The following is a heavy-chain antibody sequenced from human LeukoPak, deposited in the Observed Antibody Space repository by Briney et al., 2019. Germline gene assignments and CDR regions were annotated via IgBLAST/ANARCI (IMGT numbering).Heavy chain of an antibody. V-gene: IGHV4-59*08. CDR2: IYYSGST. CDR1: GGSISSYY. Sequence: PSETLSVTRTVSGGSISSYYWSWIRQPPGKGLEWIGYIYYSGSTNYNTSLKSRVTISVDTSKNQFSLKLSSVTAADTAVYYCARFVAAAAPRGFDYWGQGTLVTVSS. J-gene: IGHJ4*02. D-gene: IGHD6-13*01. CDR3: ARFVAAAAPRGFDY.